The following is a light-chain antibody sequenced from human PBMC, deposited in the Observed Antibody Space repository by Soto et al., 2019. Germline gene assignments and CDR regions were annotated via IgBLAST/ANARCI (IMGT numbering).Light chain of an antibody. CDR3: ASSTSTTTLVV. CDR1: SSDIGRYNY. J-gene: IGLJ7*01. Sequence: QSALTQPASVSGSPGQSITISCTGTSSDIGRYNYVSWYQQHPGKAPRLVISGVNKRPSGISNRFSGSKSGNTASLTISGLQADDEAIYYCASSTSTTTLVVFGGGTQLTVL. CDR2: GVN. V-gene: IGLV2-14*01.